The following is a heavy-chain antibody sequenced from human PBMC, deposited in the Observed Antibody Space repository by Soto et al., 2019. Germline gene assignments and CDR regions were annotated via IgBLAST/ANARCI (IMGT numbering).Heavy chain of an antibody. CDR3: ATGDSARQQLVSYYFDY. J-gene: IGHJ4*02. CDR1: GYTFTGYY. V-gene: IGHV1-2*04. CDR2: INPNSGGT. Sequence: ASVKVSCKASGYTFTGYYMHWVRQAPGQGLEWMGWINPNSGGTNYAQKFQGWVTMTRDTSISTAYLVLSRLRSDDTAVYYCATGDSARQQLVSYYFDYWGQGTLVTVSS. D-gene: IGHD6-13*01.